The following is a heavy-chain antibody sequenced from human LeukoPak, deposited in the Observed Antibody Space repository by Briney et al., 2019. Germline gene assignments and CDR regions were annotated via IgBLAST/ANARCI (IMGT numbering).Heavy chain of an antibody. Sequence: GRSLRLSCATSGFTFDDYAMHWVRQAPGKGLEWVSGISWNSDNIAYADSVKGRFTISRDNAKNSLYLQMNSLRAEDTALYYCAKGWVVRDSSGSYYDYFDYWGQGTLVTVSS. CDR1: GFTFDDYA. D-gene: IGHD3-10*01. CDR3: AKGWVVRDSSGSYYDYFDY. V-gene: IGHV3-9*01. CDR2: ISWNSDNI. J-gene: IGHJ4*02.